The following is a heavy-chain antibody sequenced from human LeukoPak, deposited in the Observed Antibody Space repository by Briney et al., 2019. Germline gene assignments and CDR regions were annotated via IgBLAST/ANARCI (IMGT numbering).Heavy chain of an antibody. CDR2: IYSGGST. V-gene: IGHV3-53*01. D-gene: IGHD6-19*01. J-gene: IGHJ4*02. CDR1: GFTVSSNY. CDR3: ARDIAVAGTPSY. Sequence: GGSLRLSCAASGFTVSSNYMSWVRQAPGKGLEWVSVIYSGGSTYYADSVKGRFTISRDNSKNTLYLQMNSLRAEDTAVYYCARDIAVAGTPSYWGQGTLVTVSS.